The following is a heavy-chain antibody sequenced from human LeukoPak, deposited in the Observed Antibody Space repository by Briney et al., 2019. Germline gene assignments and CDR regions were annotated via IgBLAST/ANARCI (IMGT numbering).Heavy chain of an antibody. J-gene: IGHJ4*02. D-gene: IGHD4-17*01. CDR2: ISYDGSNK. CDR1: GFTFSSYA. V-gene: IGHV3-30*04. CDR3: ARQNGGAEYGDYGH. Sequence: PGRSLRLSCAASGFTFSSYAMHWVRQAPGKGLEWVAVISYDGSNKYYADSVKGRFTISRDNAKNSLYLQMTSLRAEDTALYYCARQNGGAEYGDYGHWGQGILVTVSS.